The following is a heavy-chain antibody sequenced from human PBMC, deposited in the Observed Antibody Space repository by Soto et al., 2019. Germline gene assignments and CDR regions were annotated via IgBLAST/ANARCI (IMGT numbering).Heavy chain of an antibody. J-gene: IGHJ4*02. V-gene: IGHV3-30-3*01. CDR2: ISYDGSNK. CDR1: GFTFSSYA. CDR3: ARASSGPLDY. D-gene: IGHD3-3*01. Sequence: QVQLVESGGGVVQPGRSLRLSCAASGFTFSSYAMHWVRQAPGKGLEWVAVISYDGSNKYYADSVKGRFTISRDNSKKTLYLQMNSVRAEDTAVYYCARASSGPLDYWGQGTLVTVSS.